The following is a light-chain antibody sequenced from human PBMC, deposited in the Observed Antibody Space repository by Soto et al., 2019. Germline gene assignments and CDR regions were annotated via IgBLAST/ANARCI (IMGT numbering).Light chain of an antibody. CDR2: EVS. Sequence: QAVVTQPPSASGSPGQSVTISCTGTSSDVGGYNYVSWYQQHPGKAPKVMIYEVSKRPSGVPDRFSGSKSGNTASLTVSGLQAEDEADYYCSSYAGSPLWVVFGGGTKVTVL. V-gene: IGLV2-8*01. CDR3: SSYAGSPLWVV. CDR1: SSDVGGYNY. J-gene: IGLJ2*01.